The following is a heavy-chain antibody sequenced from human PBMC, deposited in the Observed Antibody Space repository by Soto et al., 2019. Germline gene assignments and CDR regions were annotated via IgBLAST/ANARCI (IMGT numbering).Heavy chain of an antibody. J-gene: IGHJ6*02. CDR1: GGTFSSYA. D-gene: IGHD3-10*01. V-gene: IGHV1-69*06. Sequence: TVKVSCKASGGTFSSYAISWVRQAPGQGLEWMGGIIPIFGTANYAQKFQGRVTITADKSTSTAYMELSSLRSEDTAVYYCARVVTMVRGVRYYYYYGMDVWGQGTTVTVSS. CDR3: ARVVTMVRGVRYYYYYGMDV. CDR2: IIPIFGTA.